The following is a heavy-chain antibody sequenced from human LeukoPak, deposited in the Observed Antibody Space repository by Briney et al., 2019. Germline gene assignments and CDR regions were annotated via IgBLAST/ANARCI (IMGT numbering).Heavy chain of an antibody. J-gene: IGHJ5*02. CDR3: ARIEDNWFDP. CDR1: GYTFISYA. V-gene: IGHV1-18*01. CDR2: ISAYNGNT. D-gene: IGHD5-24*01. Sequence: ASVKVSCKASGYTFISYAFRWVRQAPGQGLEWMGWISAYNGNTNYAQKLQGRVTMTTDTSTSTAYMELRSLRSDDTAVYYCARIEDNWFDPWGQGTLVTVSS.